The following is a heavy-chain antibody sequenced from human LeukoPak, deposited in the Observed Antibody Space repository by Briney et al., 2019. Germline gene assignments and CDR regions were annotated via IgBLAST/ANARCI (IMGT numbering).Heavy chain of an antibody. V-gene: IGHV1-18*01. Sequence: ASVKVSCKASGYTFTSYGITWVRQAPGQGLEWMGWTNGHNGNTHYAQNLQDRITMTTDTSSTTVYMELRSLKSDDTAVYYCAKAPSAHWPSDYWGQGTLVTVSS. CDR1: GYTFTSYG. J-gene: IGHJ4*02. CDR2: TNGHNGNT. D-gene: IGHD1-1*01. CDR3: AKAPSAHWPSDY.